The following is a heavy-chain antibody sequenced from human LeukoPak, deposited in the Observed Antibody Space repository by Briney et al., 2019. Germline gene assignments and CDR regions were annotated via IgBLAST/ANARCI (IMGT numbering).Heavy chain of an antibody. CDR1: GFTFSASA. CDR3: AKDSGAEGYCSGGSCYSGGYFDY. J-gene: IGHJ4*02. D-gene: IGHD2-15*01. CDR2: ISGSYRHDTT. Sequence: GGSLRLSCAASGFTFSASAVSWVRQAPGKGLQWVSAISGSYRHDTTYYADSVKGRFTISRDNSKNTLYLQMNSMRAEDTAVYYCAKDSGAEGYCSGGSCYSGGYFDYWGQGTLVTVSS. V-gene: IGHV3-23*01.